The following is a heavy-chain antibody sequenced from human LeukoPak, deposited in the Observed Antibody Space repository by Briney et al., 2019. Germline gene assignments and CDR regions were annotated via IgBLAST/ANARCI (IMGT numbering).Heavy chain of an antibody. Sequence: TVKVFYKASGGTFSSYAISWVRQAPGQGLEWMGGLIPIFGTAHYAEKCQGRVTITTDESTSTAYMELSSLRSEDTAVYYCARASFIWGLGDYWGQGTLVTVSS. CDR1: GGTFSSYA. V-gene: IGHV1-69*05. D-gene: IGHD3-16*01. J-gene: IGHJ4*02. CDR3: ARASFIWGLGDY. CDR2: LIPIFGTA.